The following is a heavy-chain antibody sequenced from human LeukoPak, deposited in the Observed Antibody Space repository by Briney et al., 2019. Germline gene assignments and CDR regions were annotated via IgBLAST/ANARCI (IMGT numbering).Heavy chain of an antibody. CDR1: GYTFTSYD. D-gene: IGHD3-22*01. CDR3: ARVRTYYYDSSGYQQAFDI. J-gene: IGHJ3*02. CDR2: MNPNSGNT. Sequence: ASVKVSCKASGYTFTSYDINWVRQATGQGLEWMGWMNPNSGNTGSAERFQGRVTMTRNTSISTAYLELSSLRSEDTAVYYCARVRTYYYDSSGYQQAFDIWGQGTMVTVSS. V-gene: IGHV1-8*01.